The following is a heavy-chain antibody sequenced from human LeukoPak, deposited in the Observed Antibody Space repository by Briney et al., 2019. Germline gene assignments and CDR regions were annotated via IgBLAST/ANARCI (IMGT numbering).Heavy chain of an antibody. V-gene: IGHV4-4*08. CDR2: IYTSGST. CDR3: ARIAVAGIVPYFDY. J-gene: IGHJ4*02. CDR1: GGSISSYY. Sequence: SETLSLTCTVSGGSISSYYWSWIRQPPGKGLEWIWYIYTSGSTNYNPSLKSRVTISVDTSKNQFSLKLSSVTAADTAVYYCARIAVAGIVPYFDYWGQGTLVTVSS. D-gene: IGHD6-19*01.